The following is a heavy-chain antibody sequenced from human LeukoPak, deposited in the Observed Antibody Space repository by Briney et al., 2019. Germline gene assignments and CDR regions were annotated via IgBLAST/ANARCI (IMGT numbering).Heavy chain of an antibody. V-gene: IGHV3-21*06. D-gene: IGHD3-16*02. J-gene: IGHJ3*02. CDR3: ARVRLSSRFYGAFDI. Sequence: GGSLRLSCAASGFTFSSYSMNWVRQAPGKGLEWVSSISTSSSYIHYADSVKGRFTISRDNAKNSLYLEMNSLRAEDTAVYYCARVRLSSRFYGAFDIWGQGTMVTVSS. CDR2: ISTSSSYI. CDR1: GFTFSSYS.